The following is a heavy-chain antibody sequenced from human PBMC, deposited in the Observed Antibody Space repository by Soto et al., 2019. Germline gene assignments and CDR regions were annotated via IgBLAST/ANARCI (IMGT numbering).Heavy chain of an antibody. CDR3: APDKDQQKLGGNSYYGIDV. D-gene: IGHD2-2*01. CDR2: IIPIFPTP. CDR1: GGTFGNSA. J-gene: IGHJ6*02. V-gene: IGHV1-69*12. Sequence: QVQLVQSGAEVKKPGSSVTVSCKASGGTFGNSAISWVRQAPGQGLEWMGGIIPIFPTPDYAQKFQGRVTITADESTITAFMELTSLGSDYTAVYYCAPDKDQQKLGGNSYYGIDVWGQGTTVTVSS.